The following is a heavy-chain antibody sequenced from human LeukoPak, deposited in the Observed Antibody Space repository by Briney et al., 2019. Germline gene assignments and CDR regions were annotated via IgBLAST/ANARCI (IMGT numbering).Heavy chain of an antibody. J-gene: IGHJ3*02. CDR3: ARDLGYSSGWYASDAFDI. CDR1: GGTFSSYA. V-gene: IGHV1-69*04. D-gene: IGHD6-19*01. Sequence: SVKVSCKASGGTFSSYAISWVRQAPGQGLEWMGRIIPILGIANYAQKFQGRVTITRDTSASTAYMELSSLRSEDTAVYYCARDLGYSSGWYASDAFDIWGQGTMVTVSS. CDR2: IIPILGIA.